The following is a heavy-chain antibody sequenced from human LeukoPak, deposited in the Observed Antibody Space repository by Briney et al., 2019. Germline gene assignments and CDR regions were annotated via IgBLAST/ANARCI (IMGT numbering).Heavy chain of an antibody. V-gene: IGHV3-30*18. CDR3: AKEVDYGGNSGEIGY. Sequence: GGSLRLSCAASGFTFSSYGMHWVRQAPGKGLEWVAVISYDGSNKYYADSVKGRFTISRDNSKNTLYLQINSLRAEDTAVYYCAKEVDYGGNSGEIGYWGQGTLVTVSS. CDR2: ISYDGSNK. D-gene: IGHD4-23*01. CDR1: GFTFSSYG. J-gene: IGHJ4*02.